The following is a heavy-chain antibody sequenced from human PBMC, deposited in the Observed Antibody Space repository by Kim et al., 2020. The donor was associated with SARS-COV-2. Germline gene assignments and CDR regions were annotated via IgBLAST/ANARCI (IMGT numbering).Heavy chain of an antibody. D-gene: IGHD3-10*01. V-gene: IGHV3-23*01. J-gene: IGHJ4*02. CDR1: GFTVSNYP. CDR3: ARGQVEITMVLVAFFSSRHCFDY. Sequence: GGSLRLSCRVSGFTVSNYPVNWVRQAPGKGLEWVSSISDGGGGTSYADSVKGRFTISRDTSKNTVYLQMNGLRVEDTAVYYCARGQVEITMVLVAFFSSRHCFDYWGQGTLVTVSS. CDR2: ISDGGGGT.